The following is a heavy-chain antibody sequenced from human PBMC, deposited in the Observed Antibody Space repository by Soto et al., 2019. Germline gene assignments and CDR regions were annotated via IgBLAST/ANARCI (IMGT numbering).Heavy chain of an antibody. V-gene: IGHV3-48*02. CDR3: ARAPSLGDYDSSHGDY. J-gene: IGHJ4*02. D-gene: IGHD3-22*01. CDR2: ISSSSSTI. Sequence: EVQLVESGGGLVQPGGSLRLSCAASGFTFSSYSMNWVRQAPGKGLEWVSYISSSSSTIYYADSVKGRFTISRDNAKNSLYLQMNSLRDEDTAVYYCARAPSLGDYDSSHGDYWGQGTLVTVSS. CDR1: GFTFSSYS.